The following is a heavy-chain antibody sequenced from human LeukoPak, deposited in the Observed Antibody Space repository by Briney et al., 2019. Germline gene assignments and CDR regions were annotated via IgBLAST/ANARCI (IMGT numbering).Heavy chain of an antibody. J-gene: IGHJ4*02. CDR2: IRYDGSNK. V-gene: IGHV3-30*02. D-gene: IGHD1-26*01. Sequence: PGGSLRLSCAASGFTFSSYGMHWVRQAPGKGLEWAAFIRYDGSNKYYADSVKGRFTISRDNSKNTLYLQMNSLRAEDTAVYYCAKSGSYYREGEYFDYWGQGTLVTVSS. CDR1: GFTFSSYG. CDR3: AKSGSYYREGEYFDY.